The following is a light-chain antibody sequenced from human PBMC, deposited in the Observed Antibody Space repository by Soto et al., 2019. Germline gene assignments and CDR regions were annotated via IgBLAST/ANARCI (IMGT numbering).Light chain of an antibody. CDR3: QSYDISLSGSRV. CDR2: GNS. J-gene: IGLJ3*02. CDR1: SSNIGAGFD. V-gene: IGLV1-40*01. Sequence: QSVLTQPPSVSGAPGQRVTISCTGSSSNIGAGFDVHWYHQIAGTAPKLLIYGNSNRPSGVLDRFSGSKSGTSASLAITGLQAEDEADYYCQSYDISLSGSRVFGGGTKLTVL.